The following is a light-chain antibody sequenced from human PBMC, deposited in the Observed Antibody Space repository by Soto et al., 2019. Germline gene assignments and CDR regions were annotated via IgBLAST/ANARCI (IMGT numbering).Light chain of an antibody. CDR1: QRVSSY. CDR2: HAS. CDR3: QQYSNWPIT. Sequence: EIVLTQSPVTLYLPQGERATLSCTASQRVSSYLAWYLQKPGQATRLLTYHASNRATGLPARLRGSGSGTDFTLTFSILEPEDFAVYYCQQYSNWPITFGQGTRLEIK. V-gene: IGKV3-11*01. J-gene: IGKJ5*01.